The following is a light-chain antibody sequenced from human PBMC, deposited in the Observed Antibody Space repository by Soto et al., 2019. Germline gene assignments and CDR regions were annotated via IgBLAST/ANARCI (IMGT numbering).Light chain of an antibody. CDR2: RGN. CDR3: AAWDDSLNGPI. J-gene: IGLJ2*01. Sequence: QSVLTQPPSASGTPGQRVTISCSGSSSNVETAYAHWYQQLPGTAPKLLIYRGNHRPSGVPDRFSGSKSGTSASLAISGLRSEDEAVYYCAAWDDSLNGPIFGGGTKLTVL. CDR1: SSNVETAY. V-gene: IGLV1-47*01.